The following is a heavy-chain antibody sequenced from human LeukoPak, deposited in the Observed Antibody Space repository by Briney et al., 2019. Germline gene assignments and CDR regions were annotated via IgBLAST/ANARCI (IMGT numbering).Heavy chain of an antibody. CDR1: GFTFSYYW. J-gene: IGHJ5*02. V-gene: IGHV3-7*03. CDR3: TTDVVVSRPSWFDP. CDR2: IKQDGSEK. Sequence: GGSLRLSCAASGFTFSYYWMTWVRQAPGKGLEWVANIKQDGSEKYYVDSVKGRFTISRDNAKNSLYLQMNSLRAEDTAVYYCTTDVVVSRPSWFDPWGQGTLVTVSS. D-gene: IGHD2-2*01.